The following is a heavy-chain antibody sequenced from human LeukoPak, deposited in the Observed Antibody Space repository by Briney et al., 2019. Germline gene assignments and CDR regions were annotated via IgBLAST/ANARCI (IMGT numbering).Heavy chain of an antibody. D-gene: IGHD3-9*01. CDR3: ARSYDIFHNYMDV. CDR2: ISGHTGKT. V-gene: IGHV1-18*01. Sequence: ASVKLSCKTSGYTFTSYAISWVRQAPGQGPERMGWISGHTGKTSFAQKFQGRVTLTTHTSTSTAYMELRSLRSDDTAVYYCARSYDIFHNYMDVWGKGTTVTVSS. CDR1: GYTFTSYA. J-gene: IGHJ6*03.